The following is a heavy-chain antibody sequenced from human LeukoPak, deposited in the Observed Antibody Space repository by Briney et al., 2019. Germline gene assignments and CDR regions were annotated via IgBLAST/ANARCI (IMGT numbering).Heavy chain of an antibody. CDR2: ISYDGSNK. V-gene: IGHV3-30*04. CDR1: GLTFSSYA. CDR3: ASGLPFDY. D-gene: IGHD5-18*01. J-gene: IGHJ4*02. Sequence: GGSLRLSCAASGLTFSSYAMHWVRQAPGKGLEWVAVISYDGSNKYYADSVKGRFTISRDNSKNTLYLQMNSLRAEDTAVYYCASGLPFDYWGQGTLVTVSS.